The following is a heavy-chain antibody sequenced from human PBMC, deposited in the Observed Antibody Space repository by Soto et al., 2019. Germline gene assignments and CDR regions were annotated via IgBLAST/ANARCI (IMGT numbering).Heavy chain of an antibody. V-gene: IGHV3-15*07. CDR2: IKSKTDGGTT. Sequence: EVQLVESGGGLVKPGGSLRLSCAASGFTFSNAWMNWVRQAPGKGLEWVGRIKSKTDGGTTDYAAPVKGRFTISRADSKKTLYLQMNSLKTEDTAVYYCTTGDSSSSVFVYYYGMDVWGQGTTVTVSS. J-gene: IGHJ6*02. CDR1: GFTFSNAW. D-gene: IGHD6-6*01. CDR3: TTGDSSSSVFVYYYGMDV.